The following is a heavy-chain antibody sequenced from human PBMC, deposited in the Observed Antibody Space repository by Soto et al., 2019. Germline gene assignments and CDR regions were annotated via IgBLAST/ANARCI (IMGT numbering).Heavy chain of an antibody. CDR1: GFPVSGTY. CDR2: LYKSGDT. J-gene: IGHJ1*01. Sequence: PGGSLRLSCAVSGFPVSGTYVNWVRQAPGKGLEWVSVLYKSGDTYYADAMKGRIALSRDDSKTTVYLHMTRLGADDTAVYFCARQSIPLRALNTWGQGTLVTVSS. CDR3: ARQSIPLRALNT. V-gene: IGHV3-66*04. D-gene: IGHD2-21*01.